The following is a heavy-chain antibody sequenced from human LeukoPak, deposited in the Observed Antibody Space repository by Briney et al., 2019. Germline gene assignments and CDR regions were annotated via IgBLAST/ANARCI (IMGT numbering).Heavy chain of an antibody. CDR3: ARGAPSSVGATTDFDF. CDR2: INHSGST. Sequence: SETLSLTCAVYGGSFSGYYWSWIRQPPGKGLEWLGEINHSGSTNYNPSLKSRVTISVDTSKNQFSLKLSSVTAADTAVYYCARGAPSSVGATTDFDFWGQGTLVTVSS. J-gene: IGHJ4*02. D-gene: IGHD1-26*01. CDR1: GGSFSGYY. V-gene: IGHV4-34*01.